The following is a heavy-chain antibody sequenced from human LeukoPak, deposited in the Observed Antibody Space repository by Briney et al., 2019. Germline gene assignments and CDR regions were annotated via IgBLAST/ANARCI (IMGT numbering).Heavy chain of an antibody. D-gene: IGHD5-12*01. CDR1: GYSFTSYW. V-gene: IGHV5-51*01. Sequence: GESLKISCKGSGYSFTSYWIGWVRQMPGKGLEWMGIIYPGDSDTRYSPSFQGQVTISADKSISTAYLQWSSLKASDTAMYYCARPRGYSGYGLLSVSFLDALDIWGQGTMVTVSS. CDR3: ARPRGYSGYGLLSVSFLDALDI. CDR2: IYPGDSDT. J-gene: IGHJ3*02.